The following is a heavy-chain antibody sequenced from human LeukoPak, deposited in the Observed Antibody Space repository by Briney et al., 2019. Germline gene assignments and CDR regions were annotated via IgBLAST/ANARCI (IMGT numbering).Heavy chain of an antibody. Sequence: SETLSLTCTVSGGSISRGSHYWNWIRQSAGKGLEWIGRIYTSGSINYNPSLGSRVTISIDTSKNQFSLKLTSVTAADTAVYYCARGESSGWYRRGGYYYYYMDVWGKGTTVTISS. CDR3: ARGESSGWYRRGGYYYYYMDV. CDR1: GGSISRGSHY. D-gene: IGHD6-19*01. CDR2: IYTSGSI. J-gene: IGHJ6*03. V-gene: IGHV4-61*02.